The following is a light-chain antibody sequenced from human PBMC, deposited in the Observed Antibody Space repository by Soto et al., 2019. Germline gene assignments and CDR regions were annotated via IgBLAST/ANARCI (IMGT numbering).Light chain of an antibody. J-gene: IGKJ3*01. CDR3: QHLNASPHVT. V-gene: IGKV1-9*01. CDR1: RDISDS. Sequence: IQLTQSPSSLSASIGDRVTITCRASRDISDSLAWYQQEPGKAPKLLIFAASSLHIGVPSRFSGSGSGTNFTLTISSLQPEDFATYYCQHLNASPHVTFGPGTKVDIK. CDR2: AAS.